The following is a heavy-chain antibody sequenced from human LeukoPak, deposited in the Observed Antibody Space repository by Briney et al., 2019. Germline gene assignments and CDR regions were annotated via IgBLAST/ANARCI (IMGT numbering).Heavy chain of an antibody. CDR2: IIPIFGTA. J-gene: IGHJ4*02. CDR1: GGTFISYA. CDR3: ARVVPTYYDFWSGYYRSIGIDY. D-gene: IGHD3-3*01. Sequence: SVKVSCKASGGTFISYAISWVRQAPGQGLEWMGGIIPIFGTANYAQKFQGRVTITTDESTSTAYMELSSLRSEDTAVYYCARVVPTYYDFWSGYYRSIGIDYWGQGTLVTVSS. V-gene: IGHV1-69*05.